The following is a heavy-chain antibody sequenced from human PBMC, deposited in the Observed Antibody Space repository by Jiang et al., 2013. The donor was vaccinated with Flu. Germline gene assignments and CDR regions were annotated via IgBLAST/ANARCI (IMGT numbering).Heavy chain of an antibody. J-gene: IGHJ4*02. D-gene: IGHD2/OR15-2a*01. CDR1: GGSVTSAKYY. V-gene: IGHV4-61*02. Sequence: GPGLVKPSQTLSLTCTVSGGSVTSAKYYWGWIRQPAGKGLEWIGRIYTSGSTNYNPSLESRVTISLDTSTNQFSLRLRSVTAADTAVYYCARDTGASYFFLTSWGPGTWSPS. CDR3: ARDTGASYFFLTS. CDR2: IYTSGST.